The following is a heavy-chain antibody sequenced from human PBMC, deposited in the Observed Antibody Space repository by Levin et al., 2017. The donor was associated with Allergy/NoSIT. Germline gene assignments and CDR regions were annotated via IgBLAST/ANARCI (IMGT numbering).Heavy chain of an antibody. Sequence: SETLSLTCTVSGDSIGSSPYYWGWIRQPPGKGLEWIGSMYHSGITYYNPSLKSRVTISVDTSKNQFSLRVNSVTAADTAVYYCARTSPHFSDWFDPWGQGTQVTVSS. V-gene: IGHV4-39*01. CDR3: ARTSPHFSDWFDP. CDR1: GDSIGSSPYY. CDR2: MYHSGIT. J-gene: IGHJ5*02.